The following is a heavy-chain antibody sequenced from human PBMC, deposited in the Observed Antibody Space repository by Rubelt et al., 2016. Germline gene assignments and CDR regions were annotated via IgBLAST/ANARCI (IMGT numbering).Heavy chain of an antibody. V-gene: IGHV3-48*04. J-gene: IGHJ4*02. Sequence: GGGLIQPGGSLRLSCAASGFTFSIFGMSWIRQAPGKGLEWVSYISGGMETIYYADSVRGRFTISRDNAKNSLYLQMDSLRAEDTAVYYCARGYLSNSFDYWGRGTLVTVSS. CDR1: GFTFSIFG. D-gene: IGHD4-11*01. CDR2: ISGGMETI. CDR3: ARGYLSNSFDY.